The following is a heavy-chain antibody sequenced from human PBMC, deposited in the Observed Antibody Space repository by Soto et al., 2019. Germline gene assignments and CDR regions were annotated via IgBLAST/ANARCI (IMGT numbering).Heavy chain of an antibody. CDR2: INSDGSST. J-gene: IGHJ6*02. CDR1: GFTFSSYW. CDR3: AREKAVAGTPVYYYYYGMDV. Sequence: GGSLRLSCAASGFTFSSYWMHWVRQAPGKGLVWVSRINSDGSSTSYADSVKGRFTISRDNAKNTLYLQMNSLRAEDTAVYYCAREKAVAGTPVYYYYYGMDVWGQGTTVTVSS. V-gene: IGHV3-74*01. D-gene: IGHD6-19*01.